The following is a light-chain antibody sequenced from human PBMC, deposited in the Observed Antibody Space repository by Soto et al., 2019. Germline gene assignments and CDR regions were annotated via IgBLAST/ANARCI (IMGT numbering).Light chain of an antibody. Sequence: EIVLTQSPGTLSLSVGERATLSCRASQSINSGYLAWYQHKPGQAPPVLISGAYNRATGIPDRFSGSGAGTGFHLTISRLEPEDFGVYYWQWYETPATFGQGTKVEIK. V-gene: IGKV3-20*01. J-gene: IGKJ1*01. CDR1: QSINSGY. CDR2: GAY. CDR3: QWYETPAT.